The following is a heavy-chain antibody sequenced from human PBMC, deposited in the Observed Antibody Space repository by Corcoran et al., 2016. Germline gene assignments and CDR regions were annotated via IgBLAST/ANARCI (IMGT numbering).Heavy chain of an antibody. J-gene: IGHJ4*02. V-gene: IGHV3-30*18. CDR2: ISYDGSNK. CDR3: AKQARYDFWSGYYDY. CDR1: GFTFSSYG. Sequence: QVQLVESGGGVVQPGRSLRLSCAASGFTFSSYGMHWVRQAPGKGLEWVAVISYDGSNKYYADSVKGRFTISRDNSKNTLYLQMNSLRAEDTAVYYGAKQARYDFWSGYYDYWGQGTLVTVSS. D-gene: IGHD3-3*01.